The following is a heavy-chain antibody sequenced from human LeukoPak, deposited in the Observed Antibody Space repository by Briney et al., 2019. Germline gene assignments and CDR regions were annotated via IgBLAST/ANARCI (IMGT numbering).Heavy chain of an antibody. CDR3: AREAKRFLEWLPTPTDY. CDR2: IDTDSTYI. J-gene: IGHJ4*02. V-gene: IGHV3-21*01. D-gene: IGHD3-3*01. Sequence: SGGSLRLSCAASGFTFSNYDMNWVRQSPGKGLEWVSSIDTDSTYIHYADSVKGRFTISRDNSKNTLYLQMNSLRAEDTAVYYCAREAKRFLEWLPTPTDYWGQGTLVTVSS. CDR1: GFTFSNYD.